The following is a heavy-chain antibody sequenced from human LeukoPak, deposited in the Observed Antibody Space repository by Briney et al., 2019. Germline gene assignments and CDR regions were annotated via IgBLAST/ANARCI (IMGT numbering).Heavy chain of an antibody. V-gene: IGHV4-59*08. CDR1: GGSISSYY. D-gene: IGHD2-2*03. J-gene: IGHJ3*02. CDR3: ARHHLDSLTLYDAFDT. Sequence: SETLSLTCTVSGGSISSYYWSWIRQPPGKGLEWIGYIYYSGSTNHNPSLKSRVTISVDMSKNQFSLNLSSVTAADTAVYYCARHHLDSLTLYDAFDTWGQGTMVTVSS. CDR2: IYYSGST.